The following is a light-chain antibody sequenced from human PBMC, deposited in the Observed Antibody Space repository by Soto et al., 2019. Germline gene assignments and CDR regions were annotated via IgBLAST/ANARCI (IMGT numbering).Light chain of an antibody. CDR2: EVS. J-gene: IGLJ7*01. Sequence: QSVLTQPPSASGSPGQSVTISCTGTSSDVGGYNYVSWYQQHPGKAPKLMIYEVSKRPSGVPDRFSGSKSGNTASLTVSGLQAEDEADYYCQTWGTGFQVFGGGTQLTVL. CDR1: SSDVGGYNY. CDR3: QTWGTGFQV. V-gene: IGLV2-8*01.